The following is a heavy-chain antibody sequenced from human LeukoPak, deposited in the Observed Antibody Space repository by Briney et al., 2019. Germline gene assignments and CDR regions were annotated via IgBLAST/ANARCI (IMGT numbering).Heavy chain of an antibody. D-gene: IGHD5-18*01. CDR3: VRWVGDTVPT. CDR2: TYHRSKWYN. V-gene: IGHV6-1*01. J-gene: IGHJ5*02. Sequence: SQTLSLTCAISGDSVSSNSAAWNWIRQSPSRGLEWLGRTYHRSKWYNDYALSVKSRISVNPDTSKNQFSLQLKSVTPEDTAVYYCVRWVGDTVPTWGQGTLVTVSS. CDR1: GDSVSSNSAA.